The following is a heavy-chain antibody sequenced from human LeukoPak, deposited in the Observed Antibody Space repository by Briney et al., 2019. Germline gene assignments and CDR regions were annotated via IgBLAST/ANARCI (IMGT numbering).Heavy chain of an antibody. V-gene: IGHV4-39*01. CDR3: ALRYCGDGSCYFDY. J-gene: IGHJ4*02. CDR1: SGSLSSNNYF. CDR2: FYYTEKI. D-gene: IGHD2-15*01. Sequence: SETLSLTCTVSSGSLSSNNYFWGWIRQPPGMGLEWLGSFYYTEKIYYNPSLKSRVTISVDKSKRQISLRLSSVTATDTAVYYCALRYCGDGSCYFDYWGQGTLVTVSS.